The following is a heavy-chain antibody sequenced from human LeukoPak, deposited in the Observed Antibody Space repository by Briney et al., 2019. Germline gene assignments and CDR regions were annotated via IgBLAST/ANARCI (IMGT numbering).Heavy chain of an antibody. CDR1: GGSISSYY. J-gene: IGHJ4*02. D-gene: IGHD5-18*01. Sequence: SETLSLTCTVSGGSISSYYWSWIRQPPGKGLEWIGSIYHSGTTYSGSTYYNPSLESRVTISLDTSKNQSSLKVGSMTAADTAVYYCARAGGYGLIDYWGQGTMVTVSS. V-gene: IGHV4-59*12. CDR2: IYHSGTTYSGST. CDR3: ARAGGYGLIDY.